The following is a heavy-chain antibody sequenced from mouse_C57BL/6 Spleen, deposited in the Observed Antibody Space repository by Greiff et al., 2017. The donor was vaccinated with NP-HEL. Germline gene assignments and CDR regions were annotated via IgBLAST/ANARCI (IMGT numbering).Heavy chain of an antibody. CDR3: ERDNYSNYVDAMDY. D-gene: IGHD2-5*01. CDR2: ISYDGSN. CDR1: GYSITSGYY. J-gene: IGHJ4*01. V-gene: IGHV3-6*01. Sequence: DVQLQESGPGLVKPSQSLSLTCSVTGYSITSGYYWNWIRQFPGNKLEWMGYISYDGSNNYNPSLKNRISITRDTSKNQFFLKLNSVTTEDTATYYCERDNYSNYVDAMDYWGQGTSVTVSS.